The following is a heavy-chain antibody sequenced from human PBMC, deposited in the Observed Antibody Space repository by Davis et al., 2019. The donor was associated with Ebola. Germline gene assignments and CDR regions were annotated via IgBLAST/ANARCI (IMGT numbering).Heavy chain of an antibody. V-gene: IGHV3-23*01. D-gene: IGHD1-26*01. CDR3: ARVTKWELHFDS. Sequence: GESLKISCAASGFVFSSYAMSWVRQAPGKGLEWVSTISGSGATIHYADSVKGRFAISRDNSKKTLYLQMNSLRAEDTAVYYCARVTKWELHFDSWGQGTLVTVSS. CDR2: ISGSGATI. J-gene: IGHJ4*02. CDR1: GFVFSSYA.